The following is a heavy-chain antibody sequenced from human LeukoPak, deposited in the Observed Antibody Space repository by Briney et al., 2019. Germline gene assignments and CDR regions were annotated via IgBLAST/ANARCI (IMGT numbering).Heavy chain of an antibody. J-gene: IGHJ3*02. CDR3: AREDRLDAFDI. D-gene: IGHD5-12*01. CDR2: VLPMSGAT. V-gene: IGHV1-69*06. Sequence: GASVTVSCTTSGGTFSVYAICWVRQGPGQGLQWMGRVLPMSGATNYAQKFQGRLTILADKSTNTAYMELSRLRSDDTAVYYCAREDRLDAFDIWGQGTLVTVS. CDR1: GGTFSVYA.